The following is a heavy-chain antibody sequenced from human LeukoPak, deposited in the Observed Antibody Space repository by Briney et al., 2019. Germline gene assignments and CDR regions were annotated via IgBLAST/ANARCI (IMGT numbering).Heavy chain of an antibody. CDR1: GFTVSSNY. J-gene: IGHJ2*01. Sequence: GGSLRLSCAASGFTVSSNYMSWVRQAPGEGLEWVSVIYSGGSTYYADSVKGRFTISRDNSKNTLYLQMNTLRAEDTAVYFCAREEHYRRYFALWGRGTLVTVSS. V-gene: IGHV3-53*01. D-gene: IGHD3-16*02. CDR3: AREEHYRRYFAL. CDR2: IYSGGST.